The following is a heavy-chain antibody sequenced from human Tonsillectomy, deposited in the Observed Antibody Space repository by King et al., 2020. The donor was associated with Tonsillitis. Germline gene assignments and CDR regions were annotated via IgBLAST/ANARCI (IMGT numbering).Heavy chain of an antibody. CDR2: IYSGGTT. CDR1: GFSVSSKC. CDR3: ARDGYSERRGHYEGFLDG. V-gene: IGHV3-53*04. J-gene: IGHJ6*04. D-gene: IGHD3-3*01. Sequence: VQLVESGGGLVQPGGSLRLSCAASGFSVSSKCMSWVRQAPGKGLEWVSVIYSGGTTHYADSVKGRFTISRHNSKNTLYLQMNSLRAEDTAVYYCARDGYSERRGHYEGFLDGWGKGTPVTGSS.